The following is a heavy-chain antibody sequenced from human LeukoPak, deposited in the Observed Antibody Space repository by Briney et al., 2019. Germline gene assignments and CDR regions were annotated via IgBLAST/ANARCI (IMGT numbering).Heavy chain of an antibody. J-gene: IGHJ4*02. Sequence: SETLSLTCTVSGDSVSGVYWSWIRQPPGKGLEWIGYVYYSGDTNYNPSLKSRVTVSVDTSKNQFSLKLSSVTAADTAVYYCARGARNGRGSTSCYRYWGQGTLVTVSS. CDR1: GDSVSGVY. D-gene: IGHD2-2*02. CDR3: ARGARNGRGSTSCYRY. CDR2: VYYSGDT. V-gene: IGHV4-59*02.